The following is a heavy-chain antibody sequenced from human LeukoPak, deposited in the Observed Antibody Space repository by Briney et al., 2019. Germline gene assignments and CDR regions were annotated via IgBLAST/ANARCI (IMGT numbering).Heavy chain of an antibody. CDR3: VKVAKYYYGSETYYFFEH. CDR1: GFTFTTYW. D-gene: IGHD3-10*01. J-gene: IGHJ4*02. V-gene: IGHV3-7*01. Sequence: GGSLRLSCAASGFTFTTYWMSWIRQLPGKGLEWVANINQDGTEKYYVDSVKGRFTISRDNAKNSLDLQMDSLRVEDTGIYYCVKVAKYYYGSETYYFFEHWGQGTLVTVSS. CDR2: INQDGTEK.